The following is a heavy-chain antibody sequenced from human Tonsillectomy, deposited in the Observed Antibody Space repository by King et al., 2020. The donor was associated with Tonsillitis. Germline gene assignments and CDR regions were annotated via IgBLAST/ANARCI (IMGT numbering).Heavy chain of an antibody. Sequence: QLQESGPGLVKPSETLSLTCTVSGGSISSSSYYWGWIRQPPGKGLEWIVSIYYSGSTYYNPSLKSRVTISVDMSKNQFSLKLSSVPAAATAVYYCAGGSSGAFDIWGQGTMVTVSS. CDR2: IYYSGST. CDR3: AGGSSGAFDI. V-gene: IGHV4-39*07. D-gene: IGHD1-26*01. CDR1: GGSISSSSYY. J-gene: IGHJ3*02.